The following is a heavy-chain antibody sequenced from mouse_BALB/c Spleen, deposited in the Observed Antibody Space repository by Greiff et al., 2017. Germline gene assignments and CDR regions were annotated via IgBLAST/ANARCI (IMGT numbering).Heavy chain of an antibody. J-gene: IGHJ3*01. V-gene: IGHV3-6*02. CDR2: ISYDGSN. CDR1: GYSITSGYY. D-gene: IGHD4-1*01. CDR3: AANWDVD. Sequence: VQLKESGPGLVKPSQSLSLTCSVTGYSITSGYYWNWIRQFPGNKLEWIGYISYDGSNNYNPSLKNRISITRDTSKNQFFLKLNSVTTEDTATYYCAANWDVDWGQGTLVTVSA.